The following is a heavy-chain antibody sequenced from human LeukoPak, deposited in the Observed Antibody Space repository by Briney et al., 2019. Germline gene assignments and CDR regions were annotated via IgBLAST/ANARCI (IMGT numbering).Heavy chain of an antibody. CDR2: INPNSGGT. D-gene: IGHD3-10*01. Sequence: ASVKVSCKASGYTFTGYYMHWVRQAPGQGLEWMGWINPNSGGTNYAQKFQGRVTMTRDTSISTAYMELSRLRSDDTAVYYCARTYYYGSGTHFDYWGQGTLVTVSS. V-gene: IGHV1-2*02. CDR3: ARTYYYGSGTHFDY. J-gene: IGHJ4*02. CDR1: GYTFTGYY.